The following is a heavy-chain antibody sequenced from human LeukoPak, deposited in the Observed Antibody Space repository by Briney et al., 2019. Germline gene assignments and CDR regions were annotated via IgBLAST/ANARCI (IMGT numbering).Heavy chain of an antibody. Sequence: ASETLSLTCTVSGGSISSGGYYWSWIRQHPGKGLEWIGYIYYSGSTNYNPSLKSRVTISVDTSKNQFSLKLSSVTAADTAVYYCARHGNVGLRYFDPYYYYGMDVWGQGTTVTVSS. CDR2: IYYSGST. CDR3: ARHGNVGLRYFDPYYYYGMDV. D-gene: IGHD3-9*01. V-gene: IGHV4-61*08. J-gene: IGHJ6*02. CDR1: GGSISSGGYY.